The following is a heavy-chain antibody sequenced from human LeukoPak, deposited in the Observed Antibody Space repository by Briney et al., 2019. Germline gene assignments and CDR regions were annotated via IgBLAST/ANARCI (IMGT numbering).Heavy chain of an antibody. J-gene: IGHJ4*02. CDR2: ISYSGSTI. CDR1: GFTFSSYS. CDR3: ASAGNSGY. D-gene: IGHD5-12*01. V-gene: IGHV3-48*01. Sequence: PGGSLRLSCAVSGFTFSSYSMNWVRQAPGKGLEWVLYISYSGSTIYYADSVKGRFTISRDNGKNSLYLQMNSLRAEDTAVYYCASAGNSGYWGQGTLVTVSS.